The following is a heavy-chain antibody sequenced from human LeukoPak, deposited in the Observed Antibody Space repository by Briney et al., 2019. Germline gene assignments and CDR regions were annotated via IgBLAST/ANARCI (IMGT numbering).Heavy chain of an antibody. D-gene: IGHD6-19*01. CDR3: ARGLFTLQGIAVAGTDY. V-gene: IGHV1-3*01. J-gene: IGHJ4*02. CDR1: GYTFTSYA. CDR2: INAGNGNT. Sequence: ASVKVSCKASGYTFTSYAMHWVRQAPGQRLEWMGWINAGNGNTKYSQKFQGRGTITRDTSASTAYMELSSLRSEDTAVYYCARGLFTLQGIAVAGTDYWGQGTLVTVSS.